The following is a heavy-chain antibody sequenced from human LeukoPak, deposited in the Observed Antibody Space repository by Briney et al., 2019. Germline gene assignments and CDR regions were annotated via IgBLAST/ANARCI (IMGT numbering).Heavy chain of an antibody. CDR1: GFTFSSYG. Sequence: GRSLRLSCAASGFTFSSYGMHWVRRAPGKGLEWVAVISYDGSNKYYADSVKGRFTISRDNSKNTLYLQMNSLRAEDTAVYYCAKDGYSSSFFGYFDYWGQGTLVTVSS. CDR2: ISYDGSNK. D-gene: IGHD6-13*01. CDR3: AKDGYSSSFFGYFDY. J-gene: IGHJ4*02. V-gene: IGHV3-30*18.